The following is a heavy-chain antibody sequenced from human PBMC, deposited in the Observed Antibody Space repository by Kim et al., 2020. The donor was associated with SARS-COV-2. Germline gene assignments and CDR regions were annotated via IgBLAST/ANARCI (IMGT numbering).Heavy chain of an antibody. Sequence: GGSLRLSCAASGFTFSSYWMSWVRQAPGKGLEWVANIKQDGSEKYYVDSVKGRFTISRDNAKNSLYLQMNSLRAEDTAVYYCARASFYDSSGLPHDYDYWGQGTLGTVSS. D-gene: IGHD3-22*01. CDR2: IKQDGSEK. J-gene: IGHJ4*02. V-gene: IGHV3-7*01. CDR3: ARASFYDSSGLPHDYDY. CDR1: GFTFSSYW.